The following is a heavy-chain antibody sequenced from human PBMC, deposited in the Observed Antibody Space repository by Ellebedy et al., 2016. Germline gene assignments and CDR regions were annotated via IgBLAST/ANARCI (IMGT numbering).Heavy chain of an antibody. CDR2: ITKSAGGT. V-gene: IGHV3-20*04. J-gene: IGHJ5*02. CDR3: VRGIAWFNP. Sequence: GGSLRLXCAGSGFSFDEYGMSWVRQVPGKGLEWVAGITKSAGGTRYADSVKGRFIISRDNANNSLYLQMYSLKVEDTAFYYCVRGIAWFNPWGQGILVTVSS. CDR1: GFSFDEYG.